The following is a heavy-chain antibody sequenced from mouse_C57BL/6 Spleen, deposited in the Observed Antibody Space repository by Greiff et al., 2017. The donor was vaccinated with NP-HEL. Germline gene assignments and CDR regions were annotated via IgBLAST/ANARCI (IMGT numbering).Heavy chain of an antibody. Sequence: VQLQQSGPGLVQPSQSLSITCTASGFSFTSYGVHWVRQSPGKGLEWLGEIWRGGSTDYYAAFMSRLSITKDNAKSQVFCKMNRLQADDTAIYYCATSSTGTGAMDYWGQGTSVTVSS. CDR2: IWRGGST. V-gene: IGHV2-5*01. CDR3: ATSSTGTGAMDY. D-gene: IGHD4-1*02. J-gene: IGHJ4*01. CDR1: GFSFTSYG.